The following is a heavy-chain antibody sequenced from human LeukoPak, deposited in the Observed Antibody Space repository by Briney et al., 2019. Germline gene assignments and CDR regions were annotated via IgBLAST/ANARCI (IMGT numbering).Heavy chain of an antibody. D-gene: IGHD1-26*01. Sequence: GGSLRLSCAASGFTFSSYAMSWVRQAPGKGLEWVSAISGSGGSTYYADSVKGRFTISRDNSKNTLYLQTSSLRAEDTAVYFCAKFSGSYKYYFDHWGQGTLVTVSS. CDR1: GFTFSSYA. CDR3: AKFSGSYKYYFDH. J-gene: IGHJ4*02. CDR2: ISGSGGST. V-gene: IGHV3-23*01.